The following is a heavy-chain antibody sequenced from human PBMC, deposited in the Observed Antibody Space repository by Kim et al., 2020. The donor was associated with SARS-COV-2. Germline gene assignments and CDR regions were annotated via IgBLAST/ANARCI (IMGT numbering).Heavy chain of an antibody. CDR3: AREYCTGISFYLWWRYFF. CDR1: GYSFNSYG. V-gene: IGHV1-18*01. CDR2: ISAYDGNT. Sequence: ASVKVSCKASGYSFNSYGINWVRQAPGQGLEWLGWISAYDGNTKYAQTMQGRVTMNTDTSASTAYMELRSLRSDDTAVYYCAREYCTGISFYLWWRYFFRGQGTLVTVSS. D-gene: IGHD2-21*01. J-gene: IGHJ4*02.